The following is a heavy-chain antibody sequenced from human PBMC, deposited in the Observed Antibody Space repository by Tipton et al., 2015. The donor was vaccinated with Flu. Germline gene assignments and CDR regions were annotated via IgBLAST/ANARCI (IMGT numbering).Heavy chain of an antibody. CDR1: GFNFNFAW. J-gene: IGHJ6*02. D-gene: IGHD3-3*01. V-gene: IGHV3-15*02. CDR3: TTDRVDFWSGNRHYYGMGV. Sequence: QLVQSGGALEKPGGSLRLSCAASGFNFNFAWLSWVRQAPGKGLQWVGRIRSKADGATTNYAAPVKGRFIISRDDLEERVYLQMNSLKSEDTGVYYCTTDRVDFWSGNRHYYGMGVWGQGP. CDR2: IRSKADGATT.